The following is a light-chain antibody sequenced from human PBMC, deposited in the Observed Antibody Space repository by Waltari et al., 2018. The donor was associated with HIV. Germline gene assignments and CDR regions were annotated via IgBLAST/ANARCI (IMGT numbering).Light chain of an antibody. J-gene: IGLJ3*02. CDR3: YSAADNNIWV. CDR2: KDS. V-gene: IGLV3-27*01. CDR1: VLAKKY. Sequence: SYELTQPSSVSVSPGQTARITCSGDVLAKKYARWFQQKPGQAPVLVIYKDSERPSGIPERFSGSSSGTTVTLTISGAQVEDEADYYCYSAADNNIWVFGGGTKLTVL.